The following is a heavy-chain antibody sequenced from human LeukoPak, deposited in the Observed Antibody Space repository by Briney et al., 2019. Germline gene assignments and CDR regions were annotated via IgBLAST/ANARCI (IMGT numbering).Heavy chain of an antibody. CDR2: ISAYNGNT. Sequence: ASVKVSCKASGYTFTSYGISWVRQAPGQGLEWMGWISAYNGNTNYAQKLQGRVTMTTDTSTSTAYMELRSLRSDDTAVYYCARDGPLGIVGARGAFDIWGQGTMVTVSS. J-gene: IGHJ3*02. CDR3: ARDGPLGIVGARGAFDI. D-gene: IGHD1-26*01. CDR1: GYTFTSYG. V-gene: IGHV1-18*01.